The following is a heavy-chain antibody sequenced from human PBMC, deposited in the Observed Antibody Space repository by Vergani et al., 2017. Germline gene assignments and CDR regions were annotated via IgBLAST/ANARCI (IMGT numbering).Heavy chain of an antibody. V-gene: IGHV2-5*01. D-gene: IGHD3-9*01. CDR3: VHRLGYFDWDGAFDV. CDR1: GFSLTTGGEG. J-gene: IGHJ3*01. CDR2: VYWNDDE. Sequence: QITLRESGPTLVKPTQTLTLTCTFSGFSLTTGGEGVGWIRQPPGRALEWLAFVYWNDDERYSPSLKSRVTITKDTSKNEVILTMATMDPVDTATYYCVHRLGYFDWDGAFDVWVPATMVTVSS.